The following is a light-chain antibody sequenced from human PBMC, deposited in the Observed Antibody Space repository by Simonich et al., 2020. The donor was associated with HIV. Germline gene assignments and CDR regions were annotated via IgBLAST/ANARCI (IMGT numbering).Light chain of an antibody. CDR3: QQYNNWPPIT. Sequence: EIVLTQSPATLSVSPGERATLSFRASQSVSSNLAWYQQKPGQALRLLIYGASTRATGIPARFSGSGSGTEFTLTISSLQSEDFAVYYCQQYNNWPPITFGQGTRLEIK. V-gene: IGKV3-15*01. CDR1: QSVSSN. CDR2: GAS. J-gene: IGKJ5*01.